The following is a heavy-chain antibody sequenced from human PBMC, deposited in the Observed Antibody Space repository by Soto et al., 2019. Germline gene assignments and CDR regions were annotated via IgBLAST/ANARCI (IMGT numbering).Heavy chain of an antibody. CDR2: ISYDGSNK. CDR1: GFTFSSYG. CDR3: AKGMSHYYDSSGYYYAPDY. V-gene: IGHV3-30*18. Sequence: QVQLVESGGGVVQPGRSLRLSCAASGFTFSSYGMHWVRQAPGKGLEWVAVISYDGSNKYYADSVKGRFTISRDNSKNTLYLQMNSLRAEDTAVYYCAKGMSHYYDSSGYYYAPDYWGQGTLVTVSS. J-gene: IGHJ4*02. D-gene: IGHD3-22*01.